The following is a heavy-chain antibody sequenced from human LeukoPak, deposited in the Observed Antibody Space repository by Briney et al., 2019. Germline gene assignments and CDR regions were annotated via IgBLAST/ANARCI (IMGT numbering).Heavy chain of an antibody. V-gene: IGHV4-4*02. CDR3: ARDLWYDRAFDN. Sequence: SETLSLTCAVSGGSISSSNWWSWVRQPPGKGLEWIGEIYHSGSTNYNPSLKSRVTVSVDKSKNQFSLKLSSVTAADTAVYYCARDLWYDRAFDNWGQGTLVTVSS. CDR1: GGSISSSNW. D-gene: IGHD3-9*01. J-gene: IGHJ4*02. CDR2: IYHSGST.